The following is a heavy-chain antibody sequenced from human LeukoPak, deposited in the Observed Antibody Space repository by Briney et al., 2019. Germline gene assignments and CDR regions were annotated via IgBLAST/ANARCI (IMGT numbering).Heavy chain of an antibody. D-gene: IGHD3-3*01. CDR2: IYSGDSTI. V-gene: IGHV3-11*01. CDR3: ANSHYDFWSGYFAAFDY. J-gene: IGHJ4*02. CDR1: GFIFSDYY. Sequence: GGSLRLSCAASGFIFSDYYMTWIRQAPGKGLEWVAYIYSGDSTIKHADSVKGRFTISRDNAKNTLYLQMNSLRAEDTAVYYCANSHYDFWSGYFAAFDYWGQGTLVTVSS.